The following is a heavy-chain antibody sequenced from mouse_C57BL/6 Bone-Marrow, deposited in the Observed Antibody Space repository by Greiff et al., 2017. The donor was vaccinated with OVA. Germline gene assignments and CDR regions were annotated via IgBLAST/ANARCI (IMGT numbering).Heavy chain of an antibody. Sequence: VKLMESGAELVRPGASVTLSCKASGYTFTDYEMHWVKQTPVHGLEWIGAIDPETGGTAYNQKFKGKAILTVDKSSSTAYMELRSLTSEASSVYYCTRAGSTYYFDYWGPGTTLTVSS. V-gene: IGHV1-15*01. D-gene: IGHD1-1*01. CDR1: GYTFTDYE. CDR3: TRAGSTYYFDY. J-gene: IGHJ2*01. CDR2: IDPETGGT.